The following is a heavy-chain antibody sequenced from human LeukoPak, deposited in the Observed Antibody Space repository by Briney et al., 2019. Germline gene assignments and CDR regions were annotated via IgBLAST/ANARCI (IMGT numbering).Heavy chain of an antibody. CDR1: GFTFSSYS. D-gene: IGHD2-2*01. CDR3: AREASSVVVPAANSVDY. Sequence: PGGSLRLSCAASGFTFSSYSMNWVRQYPGKGLESVSAINSGSSHVVYGDSVKGRFTISRDNAKNSLYLQMNSLRAEDTAVYYCAREASSVVVPAANSVDYWGQGTLVTVSS. CDR2: INSGSSHV. V-gene: IGHV3-21*01. J-gene: IGHJ4*02.